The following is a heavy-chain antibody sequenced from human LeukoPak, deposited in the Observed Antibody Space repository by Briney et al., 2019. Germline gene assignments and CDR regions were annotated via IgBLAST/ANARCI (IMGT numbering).Heavy chain of an antibody. CDR3: AREGDGYNSAAFDT. J-gene: IGHJ3*02. V-gene: IGHV1-46*01. CDR1: GYTFTIYY. Sequence: RASVTVSFTASGYTFTIYYMHWVRQAPGQGLEWMGIINPSGGSTSYAQKFQGRVTMTRDTSTSTVYMELSSLRSEDTAVYYCAREGDGYNSAAFDTWGQGTMVTVSS. CDR2: INPSGGST. D-gene: IGHD5-24*01.